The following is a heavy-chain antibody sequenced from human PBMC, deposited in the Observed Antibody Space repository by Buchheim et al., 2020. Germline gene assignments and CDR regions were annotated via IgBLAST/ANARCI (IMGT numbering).Heavy chain of an antibody. D-gene: IGHD4-17*01. CDR1: GGSISGYN. Sequence: QVQLQESGPGLVKPSETLSLTCTVSGGSISGYNWNWIRQPPGKGLEWIGFINYSGRTNSNPSLRSRVSISVETSKHQVSLKLTAVTAADTAVYYCARTGGDHQGGDYWGQGTL. J-gene: IGHJ4*02. CDR2: INYSGRT. CDR3: ARTGGDHQGGDY. V-gene: IGHV4-59*01.